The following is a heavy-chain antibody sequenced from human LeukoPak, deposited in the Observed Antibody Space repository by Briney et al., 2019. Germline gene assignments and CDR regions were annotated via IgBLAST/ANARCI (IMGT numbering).Heavy chain of an antibody. CDR1: GYSFNSDW. Sequence: GESLKISCRASGYSFNSDWIGWVRQMPGKGLEWMGIIYPGDSDTRYSPSFQGQVTMSVDKSISTAYLQWNSLKASDTAIYYCARSHLLRRIAAFDFWGRGTMVTVSS. CDR2: IYPGDSDT. V-gene: IGHV5-51*01. J-gene: IGHJ3*01. D-gene: IGHD1-26*01. CDR3: ARSHLLRRIAAFDF.